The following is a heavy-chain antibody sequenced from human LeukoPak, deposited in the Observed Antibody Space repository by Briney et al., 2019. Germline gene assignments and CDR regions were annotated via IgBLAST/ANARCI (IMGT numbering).Heavy chain of an antibody. Sequence: PSETLSLTCTVSGGSLSSSSYYWGWIRQPPGKGLEWIGSIYYSGSTYYNPSLKSRVTISVDTSKNQSSLKLSSVTAADTAVYYCASTRWGNWNYVGSHDYWGQGTLVTVSS. V-gene: IGHV4-39*01. CDR2: IYYSGST. CDR1: GGSLSSSSYY. J-gene: IGHJ4*02. CDR3: ASTRWGNWNYVGSHDY. D-gene: IGHD1-7*01.